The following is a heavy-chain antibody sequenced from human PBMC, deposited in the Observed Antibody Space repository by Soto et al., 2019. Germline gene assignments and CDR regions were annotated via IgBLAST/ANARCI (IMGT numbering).Heavy chain of an antibody. J-gene: IGHJ4*02. V-gene: IGHV3-23*01. CDR1: GFSFVIYA. D-gene: IGHD6-19*01. CDR2: LSGSGTST. Sequence: PGGSLRLSCPASGFSFVIYAMNWVRHAPGKGLEWVSGLSGSGTSTYYADSVKGRFTISRDNSRDTLFLQMNSLTADDTAVYYCAKATTNGGWFNPFDSWGQGALVTVSS. CDR3: AKATTNGGWFNPFDS.